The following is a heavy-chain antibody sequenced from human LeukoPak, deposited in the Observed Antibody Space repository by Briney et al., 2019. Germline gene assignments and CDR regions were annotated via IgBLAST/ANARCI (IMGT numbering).Heavy chain of an antibody. V-gene: IGHV3-66*01. CDR1: GFTVSSNY. D-gene: IGHD3-10*01. Sequence: PGGSLRLSCAASGFTVSSNYMSWVRQAPGKGLEWVSVIYSGGSTYYADSVKGRFTISRDNSKNTLYLQMNSLRAEDTAVYYCARDSHYYGSGSYANSLFNYWGQGTLVTVSS. CDR2: IYSGGST. CDR3: ARDSHYYGSGSYANSLFNY. J-gene: IGHJ4*02.